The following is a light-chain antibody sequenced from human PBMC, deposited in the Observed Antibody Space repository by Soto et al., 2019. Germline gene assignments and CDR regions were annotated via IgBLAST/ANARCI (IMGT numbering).Light chain of an antibody. CDR3: QQTYSTPPT. Sequence: DIQMTQSPSSLSASVGDRVTITCRASHSISTYLNWYQQKAGLAPKLLIYAASSLQSGVPSRFSGSGSGTDFTLTISSLQPEDFATYYCQQTYSTPPTFGQGTKVEIK. J-gene: IGKJ1*01. V-gene: IGKV1-39*01. CDR1: HSISTY. CDR2: AAS.